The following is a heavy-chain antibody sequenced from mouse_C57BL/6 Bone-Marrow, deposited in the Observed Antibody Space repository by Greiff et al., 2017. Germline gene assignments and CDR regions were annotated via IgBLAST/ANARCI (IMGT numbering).Heavy chain of an antibody. CDR3: AMGRLRDGYFDV. J-gene: IGHJ1*03. CDR1: GYTFTSYW. D-gene: IGHD2-2*01. Sequence: VQLQQPGAELVKPGASVKVSCKASGYTFTSYWMHWVKQRPGQGLEWIGRIHPSDSDTNYNQKFKGKATLTVDKSSSTAYMQLSSLISEDSAVYYCAMGRLRDGYFDVWGTGTTVTVSS. CDR2: IHPSDSDT. V-gene: IGHV1-74*01.